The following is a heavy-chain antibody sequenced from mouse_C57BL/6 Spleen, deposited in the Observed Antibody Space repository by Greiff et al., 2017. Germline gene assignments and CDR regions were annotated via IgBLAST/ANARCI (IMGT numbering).Heavy chain of an antibody. CDR1: GFSLSTSGMG. J-gene: IGHJ4*01. CDR3: ARDGYYDYYAMDD. V-gene: IGHV8-12*01. Sequence: QVTLTVSGPGILQSSQPLSLTCSFSGFSLSTSGMGVSWIRQPSGKGLEWLAHIYWDDDKRYNPSLKSRLTLSKDTSRNQVFLKITSVDTADTATYYCARDGYYDYYAMDDWGQGTSVTVSS. D-gene: IGHD2-3*01. CDR2: IYWDDDK.